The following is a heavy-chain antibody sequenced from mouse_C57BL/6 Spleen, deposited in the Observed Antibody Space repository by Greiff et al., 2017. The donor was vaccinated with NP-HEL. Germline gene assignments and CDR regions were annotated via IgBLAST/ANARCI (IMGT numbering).Heavy chain of an antibody. CDR2: ISSGGSYT. CDR1: GFTFSSYG. Sequence: EVQVVESGGALVKPGGSLKLSCAASGFTFSSYGMSWVRQTPDKRLEWVATISSGGSYTYYPDTVQGRFTISRDNAKNTLYLQMSSLKSEDTDMYYCSRPTSATVVAPDYFDYWGQGTTLTVSS. D-gene: IGHD1-1*01. CDR3: SRPTSATVVAPDYFDY. V-gene: IGHV5-6*01. J-gene: IGHJ2*01.